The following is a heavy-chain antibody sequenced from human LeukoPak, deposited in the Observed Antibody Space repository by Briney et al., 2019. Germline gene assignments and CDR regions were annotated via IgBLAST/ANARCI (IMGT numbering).Heavy chain of an antibody. CDR3: AKDRINNYEVCDY. Sequence: GGSLRLSCAASGFTFSSYGMHWVRQAPGKGLEWVAFIRYDGSNKYYADSVKGRFTISRDNSKNTLYLQMNSLRAEDTAVYYCAKDRINNYEVCDYWGQGTLVTVSS. D-gene: IGHD4-11*01. V-gene: IGHV3-30*02. J-gene: IGHJ4*02. CDR2: IRYDGSNK. CDR1: GFTFSSYG.